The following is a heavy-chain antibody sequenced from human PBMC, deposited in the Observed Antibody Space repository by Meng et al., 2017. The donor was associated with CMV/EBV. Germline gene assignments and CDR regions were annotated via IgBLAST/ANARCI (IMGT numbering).Heavy chain of an antibody. J-gene: IGHJ6*02. CDR2: IRSKANSYAT. Sequence: GESLKISCAASGLTFSSYSMNWVRQAPGKGLEWVGRIRSKANSYATAYAASVKGRFTISRDDSKNTAYLQMNSLKTEDTAVYYCTRQVDSSSWYYYYYGMDVWGQGTTVTVSS. V-gene: IGHV3-73*01. CDR3: TRQVDSSSWYYYYYGMDV. CDR1: GLTFSSYS. D-gene: IGHD6-6*01.